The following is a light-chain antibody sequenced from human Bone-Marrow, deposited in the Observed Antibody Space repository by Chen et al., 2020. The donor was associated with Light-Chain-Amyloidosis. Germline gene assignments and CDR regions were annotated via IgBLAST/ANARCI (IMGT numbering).Light chain of an antibody. V-gene: IGLV2-14*01. CDR3: SSFTSSSSYV. Sequence: QSALTQPASVSGSPGQSITISCTGTRGDVGTYNYVYWYPQHPGKAPKVMIYAVSNRPSGVSNLFSGSKSGNTASLTISGLQAEDEADYYCSSFTSSSSYVFGPGTKVTVL. J-gene: IGLJ1*01. CDR2: AVS. CDR1: RGDVGTYNY.